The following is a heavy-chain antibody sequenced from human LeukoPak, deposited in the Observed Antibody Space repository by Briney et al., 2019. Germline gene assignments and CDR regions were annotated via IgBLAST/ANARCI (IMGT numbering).Heavy chain of an antibody. Sequence: SETLSLTCTVSGVSISSYYWSWIRQPAGKGLEWIGRIYTSGSTNYNPSLKSRVTISVDTSKNQFSLKLSSVTAADTAVYYCARDTYSSGWYPSPYWFDPWGQGTLVTVSS. V-gene: IGHV4-4*07. CDR1: GVSISSYY. CDR2: IYTSGST. J-gene: IGHJ5*02. D-gene: IGHD6-19*01. CDR3: ARDTYSSGWYPSPYWFDP.